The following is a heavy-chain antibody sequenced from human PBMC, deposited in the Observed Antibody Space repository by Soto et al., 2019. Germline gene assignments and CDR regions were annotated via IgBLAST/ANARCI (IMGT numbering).Heavy chain of an antibody. CDR2: INPSGGST. Sequence: ASVKVSCKASGYTFTSYYMHWVRQAPGQGLVWMGIINPSGGSTSYAQKFQGRVTMTRDTSTSTVYMGLSSLRSEDTAVYYCARDAITMIVVVNPWNWFDPWG. D-gene: IGHD3-22*01. CDR3: ARDAITMIVVVNPWNWFDP. CDR1: GYTFTSYY. V-gene: IGHV1-46*01. J-gene: IGHJ5*02.